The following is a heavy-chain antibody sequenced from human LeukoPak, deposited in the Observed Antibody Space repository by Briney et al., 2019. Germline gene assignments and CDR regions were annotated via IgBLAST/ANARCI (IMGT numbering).Heavy chain of an antibody. CDR2: IYYSGST. CDR3: ATYGDYVHY. CDR1: GGSISTYY. J-gene: IGHJ4*02. D-gene: IGHD4-17*01. Sequence: PSETLSLTCTVSGGSISTYYWSWIRQPPGKGLEWIGYIYYSGSTNYNPSLKSRVTISVDTSKNQFSLKLNSETAADTAVYYCATYGDYVHYWGQGTLVTVSS. V-gene: IGHV4-59*08.